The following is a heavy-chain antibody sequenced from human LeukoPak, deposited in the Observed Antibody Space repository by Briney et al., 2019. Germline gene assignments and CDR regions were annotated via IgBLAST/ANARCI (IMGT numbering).Heavy chain of an antibody. Sequence: GGSLRLSCAASGFTFNNYWMTWVRQAPGKGLEWVANIKPDGSETHYVDSVKGRFTISRDSAKNSLYLEMSSLRADDTAAYYCARERIVGATDFDYWGQGTLVTVSS. CDR2: IKPDGSET. V-gene: IGHV3-7*01. D-gene: IGHD1-26*01. J-gene: IGHJ4*02. CDR3: ARERIVGATDFDY. CDR1: GFTFNNYW.